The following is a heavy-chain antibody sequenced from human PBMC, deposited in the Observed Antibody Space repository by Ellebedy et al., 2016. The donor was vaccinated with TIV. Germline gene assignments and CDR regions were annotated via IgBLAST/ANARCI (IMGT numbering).Heavy chain of an antibody. CDR1: GFTFSNYA. J-gene: IGHJ4*02. CDR2: ITTSGTSI. D-gene: IGHD1-1*01. CDR3: TRGWNGADY. Sequence: GGSLRLSCAASGFTFSNYAMNWVRQAPGKGLEWVSSITTSGTSIYYADSVEGRFTISRDNAENSLYLQMNSLRAEDTAVYYCTRGWNGADYWGQGTLVTVSS. V-gene: IGHV3-21*01.